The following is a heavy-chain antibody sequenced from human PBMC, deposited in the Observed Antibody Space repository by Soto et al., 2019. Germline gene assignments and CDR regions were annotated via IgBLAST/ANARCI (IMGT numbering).Heavy chain of an antibody. V-gene: IGHV3-33*01. CDR2: IWYDGSKK. J-gene: IGHJ4*02. D-gene: IGHD5-12*01. CDR3: ARDPGYSGFDFDY. CDR1: GFTFSSHA. Sequence: XGSLRPSCAASGFTFSSHAMHWVRQAPGKGLEWVAVIWYDGSKKYYGDSVKGRFTVARDDSKSTLSLQMNSLRVEDTAVYYCARDPGYSGFDFDYWGQGTLVTVSS.